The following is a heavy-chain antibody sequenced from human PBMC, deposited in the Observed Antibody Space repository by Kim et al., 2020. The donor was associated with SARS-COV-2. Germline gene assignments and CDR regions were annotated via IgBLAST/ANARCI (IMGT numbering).Heavy chain of an antibody. CDR3: ARVAYYYGSSDYETLDY. Sequence: VKGRFTISRDNAKNSLYLQLNSLRAEDTAVYYCARVAYYYGSSDYETLDYWGQGTLVTVSS. J-gene: IGHJ4*02. V-gene: IGHV3-7*04. D-gene: IGHD3-22*01.